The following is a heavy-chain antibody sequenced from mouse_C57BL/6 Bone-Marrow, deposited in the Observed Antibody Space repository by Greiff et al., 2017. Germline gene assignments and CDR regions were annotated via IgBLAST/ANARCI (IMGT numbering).Heavy chain of an antibody. J-gene: IGHJ2*01. V-gene: IGHV1-59*01. CDR1: GYTFTSYW. Sequence: QVQLQQPGAELVRPGTSVKLSCKASGYTFTSYWMHWVKQRPGQGLEWIGVIDPSDSYTNYNQKFKGKATLTVDTSSSTAYMQLSSLTSEDSAVYYCARRQFITTVDDWGQSTTLTVSS. CDR3: ARRQFITTVDD. CDR2: IDPSDSYT. D-gene: IGHD1-1*01.